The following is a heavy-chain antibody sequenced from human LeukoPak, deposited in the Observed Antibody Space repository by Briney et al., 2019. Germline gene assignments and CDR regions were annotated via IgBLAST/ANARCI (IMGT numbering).Heavy chain of an antibody. Sequence: GGSLRLSCAASGFTFTSYSMNWVRQAPGKGLEWVSSISSSSSYIYYADSVKGRFTISRDNAKNSLYLQMNSLRAEDTAVYYCARDKGGQDYTGPLDFWGQGTLVTVSS. CDR3: ARDKGGQDYTGPLDF. CDR1: GFTFTSYS. D-gene: IGHD5-12*01. V-gene: IGHV3-21*01. CDR2: ISSSSSYI. J-gene: IGHJ4*02.